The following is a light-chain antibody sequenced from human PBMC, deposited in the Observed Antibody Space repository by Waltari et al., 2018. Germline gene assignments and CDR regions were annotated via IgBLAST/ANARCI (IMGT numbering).Light chain of an antibody. CDR1: QNLSSNF. V-gene: IGKV3-20*01. CDR3: QQYGTSPYT. CDR2: GAA. J-gene: IGKJ2*01. Sequence: IVLTQSPGTLSLSPGDKASLSCKASQNLSSNFLAWYRQSPGQPPGLLIHGAAKRAAGIPDTFSGSGFGTDFTLTISRLEAEDSAVYYCQQYGTSPYTFGRGTKVEIK.